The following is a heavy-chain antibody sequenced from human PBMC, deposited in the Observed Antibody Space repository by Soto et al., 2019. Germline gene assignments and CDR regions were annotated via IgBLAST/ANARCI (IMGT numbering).Heavy chain of an antibody. V-gene: IGHV4-4*02. CDR2: IYHSGST. J-gene: IGHJ6*02. Sequence: SETLSLTCAVSGGSISSSNWWSWVRQPPGKGLEWIGEIYHSGSTNYNPSLKSRVTISVDKSKNQFSLKLSSVTAADTAVYYCARRGYCSSTSCYPYYYYDMDVWGQGTTVTVSS. CDR1: GGSISSSNW. D-gene: IGHD2-2*01. CDR3: ARRGYCSSTSCYPYYYYDMDV.